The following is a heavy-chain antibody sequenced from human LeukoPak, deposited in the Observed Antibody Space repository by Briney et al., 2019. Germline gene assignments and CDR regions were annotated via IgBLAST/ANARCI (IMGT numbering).Heavy chain of an antibody. D-gene: IGHD4-23*01. Sequence: PGGSLRLSCAASGFTFSSYWMSWVRQAPGKGLEWVANIKQDGSEKYYVDSVKGRFTISRDNAKNSLYLQMNSLRAEDTAVYYCAGDFTVADLYYFDYWGQGTLVTVSS. CDR2: IKQDGSEK. V-gene: IGHV3-7*01. CDR3: AGDFTVADLYYFDY. J-gene: IGHJ4*02. CDR1: GFTFSSYW.